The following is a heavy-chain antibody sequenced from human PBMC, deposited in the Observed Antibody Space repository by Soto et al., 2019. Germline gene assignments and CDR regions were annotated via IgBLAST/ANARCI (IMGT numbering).Heavy chain of an antibody. J-gene: IGHJ4*02. CDR2: IYYSVST. CDR3: ARLDGYDHCFDY. V-gene: IGHV4-59*08. Sequence: SETLSLTCTVSGGSISSHYWSWIRQPPGQGLEWIGYIYYSVSTXXXPSLKSRXXISVDTSKSQXCLRLXSMTAADTALYFCARLDGYDHCFDYWCQGAMVTVAS. D-gene: IGHD5-12*01. CDR1: GGSISSHY.